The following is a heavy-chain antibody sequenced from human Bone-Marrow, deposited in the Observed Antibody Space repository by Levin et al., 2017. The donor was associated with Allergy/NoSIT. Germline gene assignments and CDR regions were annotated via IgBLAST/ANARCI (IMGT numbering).Heavy chain of an antibody. V-gene: IGHV3-7*01. D-gene: IGHD2-2*02. Sequence: GGSLRLSCVASGFTFSRYWMTWVRQAPGKGLEWVANIKQDESVRYYGDSVNGRFTISRDNAKNSLFLQMHSLTAEDTALYYCARQYCSGSNCYTDSVDLWGQGTMVTVSS. CDR3: ARQYCSGSNCYTDSVDL. CDR2: IKQDESVR. J-gene: IGHJ3*01. CDR1: GFTFSRYW.